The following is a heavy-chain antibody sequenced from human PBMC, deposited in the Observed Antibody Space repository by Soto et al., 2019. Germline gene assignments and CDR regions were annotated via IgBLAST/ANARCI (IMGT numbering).Heavy chain of an antibody. J-gene: IGHJ3*02. V-gene: IGHV3-74*01. CDR1: GFTFSSYW. Sequence: GGSLRLSCAASGFTFSSYWMHWVRQAPGKGLVWVSRINSDGSSTSYADSVKGRFTISRDNAKNTLYLQMNSLRAEDTAVYYCARVVENYDYIWGSYRSDAFDIWGQGAMVTVSS. CDR3: ARVVENYDYIWGSYRSDAFDI. D-gene: IGHD3-16*02. CDR2: INSDGSST.